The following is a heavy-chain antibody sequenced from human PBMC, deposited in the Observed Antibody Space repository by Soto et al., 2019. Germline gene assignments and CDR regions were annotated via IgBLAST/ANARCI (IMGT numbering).Heavy chain of an antibody. CDR2: IYPGDSDT. V-gene: IGHV5-51*01. CDR1: GYSFTSYW. CDR3: ARLNYDILTGYYPYFDY. Sequence: PGESLKISCKGSGYSFTSYWIGWVRQMPGKGLEWMGIIYPGDSDTRYSPSFQGQVTISADKSISTAYLQWSSLKASDTAMYYCARLNYDILTGYYPYFDYWGQEPLVTVSS. D-gene: IGHD3-9*01. J-gene: IGHJ4*02.